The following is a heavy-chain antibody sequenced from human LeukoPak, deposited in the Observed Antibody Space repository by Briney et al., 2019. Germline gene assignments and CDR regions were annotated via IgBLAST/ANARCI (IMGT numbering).Heavy chain of an antibody. CDR1: GFSFSDSV. CDR2: IWYDGTNK. V-gene: IGHV3-33*08. J-gene: IGHJ4*02. D-gene: IGHD3-22*01. Sequence: GGSLRLSCVASGFSFSDSVIHWVRQAPGKGLEWVAVIWYDGTNKYYADSVKGRFTISRDNSKNTLFLQMNSLRAEDTAVYYCARAAYDSSGYLTLWGQGTLVTVSS. CDR3: ARAAYDSSGYLTL.